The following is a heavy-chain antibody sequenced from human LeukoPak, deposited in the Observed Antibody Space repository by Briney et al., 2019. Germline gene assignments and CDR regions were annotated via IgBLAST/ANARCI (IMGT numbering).Heavy chain of an antibody. J-gene: IGHJ3*02. Sequence: GGSLRLSCAASGFTFTSFAMNWVRQAPGKGLEWVSSISSNGGTTYYADSVKGRFTFSRDNSKNTLYLQMNSLRAEDTAVYYCAKDRPGYSFGSREAFDIWGQGTMVTVSS. CDR3: AKDRPGYSFGSREAFDI. CDR2: ISSNGGTT. V-gene: IGHV3-23*01. CDR1: GFTFTSFA. D-gene: IGHD5-18*01.